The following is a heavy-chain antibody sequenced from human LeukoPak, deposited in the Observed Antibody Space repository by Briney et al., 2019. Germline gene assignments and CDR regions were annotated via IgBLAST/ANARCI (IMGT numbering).Heavy chain of an antibody. D-gene: IGHD6-13*01. CDR1: GGTFSSYA. J-gene: IGHJ4*02. CDR3: ARGVEVNGSWYEFDY. Sequence: ASVKVSCKASGGTFSSYAISWVRQAPGQGLEWMGRIIPILGIANYAQKFQGRVTMTRDTSTSTVYMELSSLRSEDTAVYYCARGVEVNGSWYEFDYWGQGTLVTVSS. CDR2: IIPILGIA. V-gene: IGHV1-69*04.